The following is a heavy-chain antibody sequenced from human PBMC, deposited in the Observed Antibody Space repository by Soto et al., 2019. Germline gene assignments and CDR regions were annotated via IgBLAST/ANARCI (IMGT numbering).Heavy chain of an antibody. V-gene: IGHV5-51*01. CDR2: IHPGDSDT. D-gene: IGHD5-12*01. CDR1: GYKFTNYW. J-gene: IGHJ3*02. Sequence: GESLKISCKGSGYKFTNYWIGWVRQMPGKGLEWMGVIHPGDSDTRYSPSFQGQVTISADKSISTAYLQWSSLKASDTAIYYCASTDIVSTIDGGHDAFDIWGQGTMVTVS. CDR3: ASTDIVSTIDGGHDAFDI.